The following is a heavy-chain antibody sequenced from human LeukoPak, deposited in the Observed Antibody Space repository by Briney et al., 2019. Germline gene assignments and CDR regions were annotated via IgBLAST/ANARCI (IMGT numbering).Heavy chain of an antibody. CDR1: GFTFSSYA. Sequence: PGGSPRLSCAASGFTFSSYAMHWVRQAPGKGLEWVAVISYDGSNKYYADSVKGRFTISRDNSKNTLYLQMNSLRAEDTAVYYCARGRGVPAAADYWGQGTLVTVSS. J-gene: IGHJ4*02. V-gene: IGHV3-30*04. D-gene: IGHD2-2*01. CDR3: ARGRGVPAAADY. CDR2: ISYDGSNK.